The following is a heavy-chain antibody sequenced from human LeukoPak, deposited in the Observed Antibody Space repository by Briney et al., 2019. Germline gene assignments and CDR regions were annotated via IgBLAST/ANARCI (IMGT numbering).Heavy chain of an antibody. D-gene: IGHD3-10*01. Sequence: SETLSLTCTVSGGSISSSSYYWGWIRQPPGKGLEWIGSIYYSGSTNHNPSLKSRVTISVDTSKNQFSLKLSSVTAADTAVYYCARGGQLWFGNWFDPWGQGTLVTVSS. CDR1: GGSISSSSYY. J-gene: IGHJ5*02. CDR3: ARGGQLWFGNWFDP. CDR2: IYYSGST. V-gene: IGHV4-39*07.